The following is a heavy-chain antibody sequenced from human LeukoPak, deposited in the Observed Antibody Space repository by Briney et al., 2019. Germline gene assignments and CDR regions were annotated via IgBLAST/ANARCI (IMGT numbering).Heavy chain of an antibody. V-gene: IGHV3-21*04. CDR3: AKEGFCSSTSCYLRGFEY. CDR2: ISSRSSYI. J-gene: IGHJ4*02. Sequence: GGSLRLSCAASGFTFSSYSMNWVRQAPGKGLEWVSSISSRSSYIYYADSVKGRFTISRDNSKNTLYLQMNSLRAEDTAVYYCAKEGFCSSTSCYLRGFEYWGQGTLVTVSS. D-gene: IGHD2-2*01. CDR1: GFTFSSYS.